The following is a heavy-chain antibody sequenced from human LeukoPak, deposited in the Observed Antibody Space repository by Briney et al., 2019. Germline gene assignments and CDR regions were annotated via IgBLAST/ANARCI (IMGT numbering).Heavy chain of an antibody. V-gene: IGHV3-9*01. J-gene: IGHJ3*02. D-gene: IGHD1-1*01. CDR3: AKDIIRTDSHAFDI. Sequence: GGSLRLSCAASGFTFDDYAMHWVRQAPGKGQEWVSGIGWNSVSIGYADSVKGRFTISRDNAKNSLYLQMNSLRAEDTALYYCAKDIIRTDSHAFDIWGQGTMVTVSS. CDR1: GFTFDDYA. CDR2: IGWNSVSI.